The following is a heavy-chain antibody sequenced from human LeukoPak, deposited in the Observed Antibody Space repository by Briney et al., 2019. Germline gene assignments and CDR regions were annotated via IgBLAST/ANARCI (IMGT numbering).Heavy chain of an antibody. D-gene: IGHD6-19*01. Sequence: RPGGSLRLSCAASGFTFSSYAMSWVRQAPGKGLEWVSGLSTSGGSTYYADSVKGRFIISRNNSKNTLYLQMNSLRAEDTAVYYCAKDRSGWYYFDYWGQGTLVTVSS. CDR3: AKDRSGWYYFDY. CDR1: GFTFSSYA. J-gene: IGHJ4*02. CDR2: LSTSGGST. V-gene: IGHV3-23*01.